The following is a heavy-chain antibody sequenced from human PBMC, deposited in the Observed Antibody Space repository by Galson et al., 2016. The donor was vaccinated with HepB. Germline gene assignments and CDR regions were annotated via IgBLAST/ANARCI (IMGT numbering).Heavy chain of an antibody. J-gene: IGHJ4*02. Sequence: SLRLSCAASRFTFNNFWMSWVRQAPGKGLEWVANIKEDGSDMFRVESVRGRFIISRDNTKNSLHLRMDSLRVDDTAVYYCARFVEPVSSFDFWGQGTLVTVSS. CDR2: IKEDGSDM. CDR3: ARFVEPVSSFDF. D-gene: IGHD6-6*01. CDR1: RFTFNNFW. V-gene: IGHV3-7*01.